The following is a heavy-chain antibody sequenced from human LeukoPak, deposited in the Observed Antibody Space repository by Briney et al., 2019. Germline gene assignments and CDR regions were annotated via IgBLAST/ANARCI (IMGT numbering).Heavy chain of an antibody. V-gene: IGHV3-21*04. J-gene: IGHJ4*02. CDR3: ASLYDSSGSIDY. CDR2: IKSNI. D-gene: IGHD3-22*01. CDR1: GFTFSDYS. Sequence: GGSLRLSCAASGFTFSDYSMNWVRQAPGKGLEWVAYIKSNIYYADSVKGRFTISRDNSKNTLYLQMNSLRAEDTAVYYCASLYDSSGSIDYWGQGTLVTVSS.